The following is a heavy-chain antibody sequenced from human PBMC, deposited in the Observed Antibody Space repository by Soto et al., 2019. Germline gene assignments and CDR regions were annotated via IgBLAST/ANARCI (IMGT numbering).Heavy chain of an antibody. V-gene: IGHV1-18*01. D-gene: IGHD5-18*01. J-gene: IGHJ6*02. CDR3: ARDSFVDTAMDYSYYGMDV. Sequence: ASVNVSCKASGYTFTGYGISWVRQAPGQGLEWMGWISAYNGNTNYAQKLQGRVTMTTDTSTSTAYMELRSLRSDDTAVYYCARDSFVDTAMDYSYYGMDVWRQGTTVTVSS. CDR1: GYTFTGYG. CDR2: ISAYNGNT.